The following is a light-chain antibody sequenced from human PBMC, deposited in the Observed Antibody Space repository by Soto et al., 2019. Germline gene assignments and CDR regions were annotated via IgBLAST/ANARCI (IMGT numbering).Light chain of an antibody. CDR1: QNINNY. J-gene: IGKJ5*01. CDR3: QQYENLPT. CDR2: DAY. V-gene: IGKV1-33*01. Sequence: DIQITQSPSSLSASVGDRVTITCQASQNINNYLNWYQQKPRRAPKLLIYDAYNLEAGVPSRFRGSGSGTDFTFTISRLQPEDIATYYCQQYENLPTFGQGTRLEIK.